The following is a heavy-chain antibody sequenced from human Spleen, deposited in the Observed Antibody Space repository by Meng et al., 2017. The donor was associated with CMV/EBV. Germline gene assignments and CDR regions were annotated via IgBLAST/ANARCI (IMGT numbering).Heavy chain of an antibody. CDR3: SYPVGATYFYYGMDV. D-gene: IGHD1-26*01. CDR1: GFTFSSYA. V-gene: IGHV3-49*04. Sequence: GGSLRLSCAASGFTFSSYAMSWVRQAPGKGLEWVGFIRNKAYGGTTEYAASVKGRFTISRDDSKSIAYLQMNSLKIEDTAVYYCSYPVGATYFYYGMDVWGQGTTVTVSS. CDR2: IRNKAYGGTT. J-gene: IGHJ6*02.